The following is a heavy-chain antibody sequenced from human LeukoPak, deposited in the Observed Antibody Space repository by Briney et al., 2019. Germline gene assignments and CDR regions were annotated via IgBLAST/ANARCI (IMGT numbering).Heavy chain of an antibody. D-gene: IGHD1-26*01. CDR1: GYSISGDYY. V-gene: IGHV4-38-2*01. J-gene: IGHJ1*01. CDR3: AREGGAEYFQD. CDR2: ISHSGNT. Sequence: SETLSLTCAVSGYSISGDYYWGWIRQPPGKGLEWIGSISHSGNTYYNPSLKSRVSMSVDTSKNQFSLKLSSVTAADTAVYYCAREGGAEYFQDWGQGTLVTVSS.